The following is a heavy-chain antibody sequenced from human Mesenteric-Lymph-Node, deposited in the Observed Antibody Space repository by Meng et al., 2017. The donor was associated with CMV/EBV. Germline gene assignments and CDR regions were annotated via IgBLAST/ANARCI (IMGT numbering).Heavy chain of an antibody. Sequence: GGSLRLSCAASGFTFNKYEMNWVRQAPRKGLEWLSYISSSGDRTYYAESVTGRFIVSRDNAKKILYLQMDSLRDEDTGVYYCTNSAGQWLDWFAPWGEGNLVTVSS. J-gene: IGHJ5*02. D-gene: IGHD6-19*01. V-gene: IGHV3-48*03. CDR3: TNSAGQWLDWFAP. CDR2: ISSSGDRT. CDR1: GFTFNKYE.